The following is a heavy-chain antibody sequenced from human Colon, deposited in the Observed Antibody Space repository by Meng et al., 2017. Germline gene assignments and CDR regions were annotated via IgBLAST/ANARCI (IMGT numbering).Heavy chain of an antibody. CDR3: ARDGGTDWFDP. V-gene: IGHV3-7*01. Sequence: GESLKISCVASGFSISSYWMSWIRQAPGKGPEWVANINQDGSDTHYVDSVMGRLTISRDNARNSVYLQLNSLGVEDTALYYCARDGGTDWFDPWGQGTLVTVSS. J-gene: IGHJ5*02. CDR1: GFSISSYW. CDR2: INQDGSDT. D-gene: IGHD1-1*01.